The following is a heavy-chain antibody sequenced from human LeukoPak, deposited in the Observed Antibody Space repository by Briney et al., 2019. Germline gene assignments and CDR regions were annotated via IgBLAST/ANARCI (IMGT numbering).Heavy chain of an antibody. Sequence: SETLCLTCTASDSSISGYYWSWIRQPPGKGLEWIGSIHFSGSTNYNPSFRSRVTISVDTSKNQLSLKLSSVTAADTAVYYCARDLGGIYFDYWGQGTLVTVSS. CDR1: DSSISGYY. J-gene: IGHJ4*02. V-gene: IGHV4-59*01. D-gene: IGHD1-26*01. CDR3: ARDLGGIYFDY. CDR2: IHFSGST.